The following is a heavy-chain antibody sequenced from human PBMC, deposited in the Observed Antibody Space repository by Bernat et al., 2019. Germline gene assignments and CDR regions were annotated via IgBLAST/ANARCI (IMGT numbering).Heavy chain of an antibody. V-gene: IGHV3-30*18. CDR2: ISYDGSNK. Sequence: QVQLVESGGGVVQPGRSLSLSCAASGFTFSSYGMHWVRQAPGKGLEWVAVISYDGSNKYYADSVKGRFTISRDNSKNTLYLQMNSLRAEDTAVYYCAKEGPNYYDSSGPSFDYWGQGTLVTVSS. J-gene: IGHJ4*02. CDR1: GFTFSSYG. D-gene: IGHD3-22*01. CDR3: AKEGPNYYDSSGPSFDY.